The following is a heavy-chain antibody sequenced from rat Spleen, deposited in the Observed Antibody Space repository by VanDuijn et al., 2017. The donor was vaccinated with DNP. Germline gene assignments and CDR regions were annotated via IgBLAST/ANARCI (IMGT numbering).Heavy chain of an antibody. Sequence: EVQLVESGGDLVQPGRSLKLSCAASGFTFSNHGMAWVRQAPTKGLEWVASISSGGGITDYRDSVKGRFTISRDDAKNTQYLQMDSLRSEDTATYYCARHEEYSSYVYGFAYWGQGTLVTVSS. CDR1: GFTFSNHG. CDR2: ISSGGGIT. CDR3: ARHEEYSSYVYGFAY. D-gene: IGHD1-2*01. J-gene: IGHJ3*01. V-gene: IGHV5S13*01.